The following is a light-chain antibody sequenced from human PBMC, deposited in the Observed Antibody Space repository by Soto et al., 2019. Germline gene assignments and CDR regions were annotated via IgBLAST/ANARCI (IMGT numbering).Light chain of an antibody. Sequence: QSVLTQPPSVSAAPGQKVTISCSGSSSNIGNNYVSWYQQLPGTAPKLLIYDNNKRPSGIPDRFSGSKSGTSATLGITGLQTGDDADYYCGTWDSNLRAGRVFGTGTKVTVL. CDR2: DNN. J-gene: IGLJ1*01. CDR1: SSNIGNNY. V-gene: IGLV1-51*01. CDR3: GTWDSNLRAGRV.